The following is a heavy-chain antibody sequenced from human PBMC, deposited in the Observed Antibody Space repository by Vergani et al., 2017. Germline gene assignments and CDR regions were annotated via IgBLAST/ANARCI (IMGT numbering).Heavy chain of an antibody. D-gene: IGHD3-22*01. Sequence: EVQLLESGGALVQPGGSLRISCVATGFSFSTYAMTWVRQAPGKGLEWVSTISSDGGSTYYADSVKGRFTISRDNSKNTLSLQMNSLTAEDTAIYYCAGPQGTSAYYYGGFDYWGQGILVTVSS. CDR1: GFSFSTYA. V-gene: IGHV3-23*01. CDR2: ISSDGGST. J-gene: IGHJ4*02. CDR3: AGPQGTSAYYYGGFDY.